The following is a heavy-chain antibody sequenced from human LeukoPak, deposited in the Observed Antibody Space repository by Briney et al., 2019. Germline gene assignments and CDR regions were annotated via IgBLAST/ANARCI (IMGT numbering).Heavy chain of an antibody. J-gene: IGHJ4*02. D-gene: IGHD2-2*01. CDR1: GFTFSSYS. CDR2: ISGSSSYI. V-gene: IGHV3-21*01. Sequence: GGSLRLSCAASGFTFSSYSMNWVRQAPGKGLEWVSSISGSSSYIYYADSVKGRFTISRDNAKNSLYLQMNSLRAEDTAVYYCAGGWDIVLVPAAIPDYWGQGTLVTVSS. CDR3: AGGWDIVLVPAAIPDY.